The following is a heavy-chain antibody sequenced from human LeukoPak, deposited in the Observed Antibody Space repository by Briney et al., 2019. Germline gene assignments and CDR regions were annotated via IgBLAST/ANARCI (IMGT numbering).Heavy chain of an antibody. D-gene: IGHD3-22*01. J-gene: IGHJ4*02. V-gene: IGHV3-48*01. CDR1: GFTFSSYS. CDR2: ISSSSSTR. CDR3: ARLYYYDSSGYRPLVY. Sequence: PGGSLRLSCAASGFTFSSYSMNWVRQAPGKGLEWVSYISSSSSTRYYADFVKGRFTISRDNAKNSLYLQMNSLRAEDTAVYYCARLYYYDSSGYRPLVYWGQGTLVTVSS.